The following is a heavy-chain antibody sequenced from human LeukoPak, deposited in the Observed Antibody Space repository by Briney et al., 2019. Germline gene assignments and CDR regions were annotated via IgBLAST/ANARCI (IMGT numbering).Heavy chain of an antibody. CDR2: IYYGGGT. V-gene: IGHV4-59*08. D-gene: IGHD2-15*01. Sequence: PSETLSLTCTVSDDSINSYYWSWIRQPPGKGLEWIGYIYYGGGTNYNPSLKSRVTISIDMSKNQFSLKLRSVTAADTAVYYCARRMKLAAKGDAFDIWGQGTMVTVSS. CDR1: DDSINSYY. CDR3: ARRMKLAAKGDAFDI. J-gene: IGHJ3*02.